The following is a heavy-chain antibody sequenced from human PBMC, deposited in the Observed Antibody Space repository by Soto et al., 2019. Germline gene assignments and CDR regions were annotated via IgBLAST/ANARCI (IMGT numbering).Heavy chain of an antibody. CDR2: LTHDGSRD. CDR1: GFTVTTYG. CDR3: ASFADY. V-gene: IGHV3-30*03. J-gene: IGHJ4*02. Sequence: QVQLVESGGGVVQPGRSLRLSCAAAGFTVTTYGMQWVRQAPGKGLEWVARLTHDGSRDFYADSVKGRFTISRDTSKNTLYLQMNSLRPEDTAVYYCASFADYWGQGTLVTVSS.